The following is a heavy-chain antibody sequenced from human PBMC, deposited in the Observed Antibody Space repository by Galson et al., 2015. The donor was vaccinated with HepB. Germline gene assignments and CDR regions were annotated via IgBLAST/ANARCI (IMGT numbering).Heavy chain of an antibody. CDR3: AREGIVATIHWFDP. CDR1: GDSVSSNSAA. J-gene: IGHJ5*02. D-gene: IGHD5-12*01. CDR2: TYYRSKWYN. V-gene: IGHV6-1*01. Sequence: CAISGDSVSSNSAAWNRIRQSPSRGLEWLGRTYYRSKWYNDYAVSVKSRITINPDTSKNQFSLQLNSVTPEDTAVYYCAREGIVATIHWFDPWGQGTLVTVSS.